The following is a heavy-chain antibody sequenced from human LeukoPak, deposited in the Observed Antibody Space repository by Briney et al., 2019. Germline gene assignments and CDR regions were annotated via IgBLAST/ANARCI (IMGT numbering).Heavy chain of an antibody. CDR1: GFTFSSYA. CDR2: ISGSGGST. CDR3: AKVTTMVRGVGSWFDP. J-gene: IGHJ5*02. V-gene: IGHV3-23*01. Sequence: GGSLRLSCAASGFTFSSYAMSWVRQAPGKGLEWVSAISGSGGSTYCADSVKGRFTISRDNSKNTLYLQMNSLRAEDTAVYYCAKVTTMVRGVGSWFDPWGQGTLVTVSS. D-gene: IGHD3-10*01.